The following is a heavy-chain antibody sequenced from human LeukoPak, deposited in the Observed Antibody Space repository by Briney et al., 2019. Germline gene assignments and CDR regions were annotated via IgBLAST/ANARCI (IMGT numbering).Heavy chain of an antibody. D-gene: IGHD1-7*01. CDR1: GYTFTDYY. Sequence: ASVKVSCKASGYTFTDYYMHWVRQAPGQGLEWMGWISPTSGDTRYAQKFQGRAAMTRDTSITTAYMEVSRLRSDDTAVYYCVRDALNWNYDYWGQGTLVAVSS. V-gene: IGHV1-2*02. CDR2: ISPTSGDT. J-gene: IGHJ4*02. CDR3: VRDALNWNYDY.